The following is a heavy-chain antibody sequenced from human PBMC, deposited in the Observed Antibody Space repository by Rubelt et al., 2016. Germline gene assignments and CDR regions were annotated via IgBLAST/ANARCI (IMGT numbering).Heavy chain of an antibody. Sequence: EVQLVESGGDLVQPGGSLRLSCAASGFTFSSYSMDWVRQVPGKGLEWISYISGGMETIYYADSVRGRFTISRDNAKNSLYLQMDSLRAEDTAVYYCARGYLSNSFDYWGQGTLVTVSS. J-gene: IGHJ4*02. CDR2: ISGGMETI. CDR1: GFTFSSYS. V-gene: IGHV3-48*04. CDR3: ARGYLSNSFDY. D-gene: IGHD4-11*01.